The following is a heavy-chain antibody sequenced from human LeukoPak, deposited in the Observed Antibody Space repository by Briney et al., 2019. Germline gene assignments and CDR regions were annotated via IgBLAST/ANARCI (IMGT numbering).Heavy chain of an antibody. Sequence: GGSLRLSCAASGFTFSSYAMSWVRQAPGKGLEWVSAISGSGGSTYYADSVKGRFTISRDNSKNTLYLQVNSLRAEDTAVYYCAKSFFGSEAAAAHWTYFDYWGQGTLVTVSS. CDR1: GFTFSSYA. D-gene: IGHD2-2*01. CDR3: AKSFFGSEAAAAHWTYFDY. V-gene: IGHV3-23*01. CDR2: ISGSGGST. J-gene: IGHJ4*02.